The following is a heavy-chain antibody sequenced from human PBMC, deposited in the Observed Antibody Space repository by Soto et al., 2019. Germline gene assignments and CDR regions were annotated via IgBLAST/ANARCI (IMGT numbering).Heavy chain of an antibody. CDR3: ARRFPVGGWYVAFDI. J-gene: IGHJ3*02. V-gene: IGHV3-66*01. CDR2: IYSGGST. CDR1: GFTVSSNY. Sequence: EVPLVESGGGLVQPGGSLRLSCAASGFTVSSNYMSWVRQAPGKGLEWVSVIYSGGSTYYADSVKGRFTISRDNSKSTLYLQMNSLRAEDTAVYYCARRFPVGGWYVAFDIWGQGTMVTVSS. D-gene: IGHD6-19*01.